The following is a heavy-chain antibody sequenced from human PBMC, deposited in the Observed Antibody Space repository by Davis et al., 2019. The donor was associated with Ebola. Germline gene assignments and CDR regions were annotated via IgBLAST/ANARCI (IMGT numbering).Heavy chain of an antibody. CDR3: AAFGRGGSYAFDY. J-gene: IGHJ4*02. D-gene: IGHD1-26*01. CDR1: GGTFSSYA. CDR2: IIPILGIA. V-gene: IGHV1-69*10. Sequence: SVKVSCKASGGTFSSYAISWVRQAPGQGLEWMGGIIPILGIANYAQKFQGRVTITADESTSTAYMELSSLRSEDTAVYYCAAFGRGGSYAFDYWGQGTLVTVSS.